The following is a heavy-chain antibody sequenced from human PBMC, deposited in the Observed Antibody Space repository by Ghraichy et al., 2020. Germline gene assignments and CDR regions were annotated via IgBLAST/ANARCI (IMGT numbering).Heavy chain of an antibody. V-gene: IGHV4-30-2*01. CDR2: IYHSGST. Sequence: SQTLSLTCAVSGGSISSGGYSWSWIRQPPGKGLEWIGYIYHSGSTYYNPSLKSRVTISVDRSKNQFSLKLSSVTAADTAVYYCARGGYGDPCPLDYWGQGTLVTVSS. CDR3: ARGGYGDPCPLDY. D-gene: IGHD4-17*01. J-gene: IGHJ4*02. CDR1: GGSISSGGYS.